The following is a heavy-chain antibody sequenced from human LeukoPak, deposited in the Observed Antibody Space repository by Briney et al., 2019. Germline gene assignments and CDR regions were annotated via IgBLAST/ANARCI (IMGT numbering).Heavy chain of an antibody. V-gene: IGHV4-61*02. D-gene: IGHD1-26*01. CDR1: GGSISSGSYY. CDR2: IYTSGST. J-gene: IGHJ4*02. CDR3: ARGTVGSRGFDY. Sequence: SQTLSLTCTVSGGSISSGSYYWNWIRQPAGKGLEWIGRIYTSGSTNYNPSLKSRVTISVDTSKNQFSLKLSSVTAADTAVHYCARGTVGSRGFDYWGQGTLVTVSS.